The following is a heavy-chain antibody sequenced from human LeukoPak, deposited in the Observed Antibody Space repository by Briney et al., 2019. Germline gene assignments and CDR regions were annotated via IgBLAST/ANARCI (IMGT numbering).Heavy chain of an antibody. J-gene: IGHJ4*02. Sequence: GASVKVSCKASGGTFSSYAISWVRQAPGQGLEWMGGIIPIFGTANYAQKFQDRVTITADESTSTAYMELSSLRSEDTAVYYCARSMGYCSSTSCPFDYWGQGTLVTVSS. V-gene: IGHV1-69*13. CDR1: GGTFSSYA. CDR2: IIPIFGTA. D-gene: IGHD2-2*01. CDR3: ARSMGYCSSTSCPFDY.